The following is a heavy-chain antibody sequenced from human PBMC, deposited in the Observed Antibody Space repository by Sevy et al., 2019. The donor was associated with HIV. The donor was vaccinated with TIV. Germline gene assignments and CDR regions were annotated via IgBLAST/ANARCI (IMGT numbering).Heavy chain of an antibody. CDR1: GYTFTSYD. Sequence: ASVKVSCKASGYTFTSYDINWVRQATGQGLEWMGWMNPNSGNTGYAQKFQGRVTMTRNTSISTAYMELSSLRSEDTAVYYCARGQGQQSEDIVVVVAATSRVDWFDPWGQGTLVTVSS. D-gene: IGHD2-15*01. CDR3: ARGQGQQSEDIVVVVAATSRVDWFDP. J-gene: IGHJ5*02. CDR2: MNPNSGNT. V-gene: IGHV1-8*01.